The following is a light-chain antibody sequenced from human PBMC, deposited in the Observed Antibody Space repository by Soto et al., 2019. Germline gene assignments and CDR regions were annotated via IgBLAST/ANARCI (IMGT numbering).Light chain of an antibody. V-gene: IGKV3-15*01. J-gene: IGKJ5*01. CDR3: QQYNNWPPVT. CDR2: GAS. CDR1: PSVSSN. Sequence: EIVLTQSPATLSVSPGERATLSCRASPSVSSNLAWYQQKPGQAPRLLIYGASTRATGIPARFSGSGSGTDFTLTISRLQSEDFAVYYCQQYNNWPPVTFGQGTRLEIK.